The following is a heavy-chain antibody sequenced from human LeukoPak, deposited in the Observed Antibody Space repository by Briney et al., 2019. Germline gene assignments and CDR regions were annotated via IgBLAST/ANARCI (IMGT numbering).Heavy chain of an antibody. CDR3: TRDAPAGGKLDS. V-gene: IGHV3-66*01. D-gene: IGHD4-23*01. J-gene: IGHJ4*02. CDR1: GFTVSNNF. CDR2: IFDVGNT. Sequence: GGSLRLSCAASGFTVSNNFMNWVRQAPGKGLEWVSVIFDVGNTYYADSGKDRFTISRDNSKNTLYLQMNSLRVEDTAVYYCTRDAPAGGKLDSWGQGTLVTVSS.